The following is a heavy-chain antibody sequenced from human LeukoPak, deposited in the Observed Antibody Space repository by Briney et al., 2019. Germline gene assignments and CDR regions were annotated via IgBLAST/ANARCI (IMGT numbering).Heavy chain of an antibody. CDR2: IYYSGST. D-gene: IGHD3-22*01. J-gene: IGHJ4*02. V-gene: IGHV4-59*01. CDR3: ARAPHFFDTSGSRYYFDY. Sequence: SETLSLTCTVSGGSISSYYWSWIRQPPGKGLEWTGYIYYSGSTNYNPSLKSRVTISVDTSKNQFSLKLSSVTAADTAVYYCARAPHFFDTSGSRYYFDYWGQGALVTVSS. CDR1: GGSISSYY.